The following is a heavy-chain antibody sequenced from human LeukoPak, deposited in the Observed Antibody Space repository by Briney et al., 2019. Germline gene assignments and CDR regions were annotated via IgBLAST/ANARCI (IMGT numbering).Heavy chain of an antibody. J-gene: IGHJ5*02. V-gene: IGHV4-34*01. CDR1: GGSISSYY. Sequence: SETLSLTCTVSGGSISSYYWSWIRQPPGKGLEWIGEINHSGSTNYNPSLKSRVTISVDTSKNQFSLKLSSVTAADTAVYYCARGPRGSGSYHGGRLDPWGQGTLVTVSS. CDR3: ARGPRGSGSYHGGRLDP. D-gene: IGHD3-10*01. CDR2: INHSGST.